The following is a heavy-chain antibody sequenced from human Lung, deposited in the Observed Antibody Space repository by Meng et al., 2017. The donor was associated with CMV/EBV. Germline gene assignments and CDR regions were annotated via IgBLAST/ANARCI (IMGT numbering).Heavy chain of an antibody. V-gene: IGHV1-8*01. Sequence: KASGSTFTSYDINWVRQATGQGLEWMGWMNPKSGNTGYALKFQGRVTMTRNTSINTAYMELSSLRSEDTAVYYCARGLGPSYADRDYWGQGTLVTVSS. D-gene: IGHD4-17*01. CDR1: GSTFTSYD. CDR2: MNPKSGNT. J-gene: IGHJ4*02. CDR3: ARGLGPSYADRDY.